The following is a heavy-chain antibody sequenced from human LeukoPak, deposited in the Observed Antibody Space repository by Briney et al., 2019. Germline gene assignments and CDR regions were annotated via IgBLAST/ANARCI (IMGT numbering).Heavy chain of an antibody. CDR1: GFTFDDYG. Sequence: PGGSLRLSCAASGFTFDDYGMSWVRQAPGKGLEWVSGINWNGGSTGYADSVKGRFTISRDNAKNSLYLQRNSLRAEDTALYYCARDRSSSMVRGVFDYWGQGTLVTVSS. D-gene: IGHD3-10*01. CDR3: ARDRSSSMVRGVFDY. CDR2: INWNGGST. J-gene: IGHJ4*02. V-gene: IGHV3-20*04.